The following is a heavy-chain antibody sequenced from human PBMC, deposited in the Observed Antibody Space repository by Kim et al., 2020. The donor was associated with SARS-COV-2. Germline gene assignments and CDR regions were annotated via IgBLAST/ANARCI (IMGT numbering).Heavy chain of an antibody. J-gene: IGHJ6*02. CDR2: ICAYNGNT. Sequence: ASVKVSCKASGYTFTSYGISWVRQAPGQGLEWMGWICAYNGNTNYAQKLQGRVTMTTDTSTSTAYMELRSLRSDDTAVYYCARDRQELGGHYYYYGMDVWGQGTTVTVSS. CDR1: GYTFTSYG. V-gene: IGHV1-18*01. CDR3: ARDRQELGGHYYYYGMDV. D-gene: IGHD1-26*01.